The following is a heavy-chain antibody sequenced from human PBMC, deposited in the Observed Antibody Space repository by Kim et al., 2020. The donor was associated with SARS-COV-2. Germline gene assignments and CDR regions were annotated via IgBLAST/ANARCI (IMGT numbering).Heavy chain of an antibody. CDR1: GGSISSYY. D-gene: IGHD2-2*01. CDR3: ARSLGYCSSTSCYALHLRFDAFDI. Sequence: SETLSLTCTVSGGSISSYYWSWIRQPPGKGLEWIGYIYYSGSTNYNPSLKSRVTISVDTSKNQFSLKLSSVTAADTAVYYCARSLGYCSSTSCYALHLRFDAFDIWGQGTMVNVSS. CDR2: IYYSGST. J-gene: IGHJ3*02. V-gene: IGHV4-59*01.